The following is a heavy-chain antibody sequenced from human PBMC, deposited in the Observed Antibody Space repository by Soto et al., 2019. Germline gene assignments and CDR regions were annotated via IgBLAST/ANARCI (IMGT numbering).Heavy chain of an antibody. V-gene: IGHV3-23*01. J-gene: IGHJ4*02. CDR2: ISGSGGST. CDR3: APVSSGWYGVY. CDR1: GFTFSSYA. D-gene: IGHD6-19*01. Sequence: SGGSLRLSCAASGFTFSSYAMSWVRQAPGKGLEWVSAISGSGGSTYYADSVKGRFTISRDNSKNTLYLQMNSLRAGDTAVYYCAPVSSGWYGVYWGQGTLVTVSS.